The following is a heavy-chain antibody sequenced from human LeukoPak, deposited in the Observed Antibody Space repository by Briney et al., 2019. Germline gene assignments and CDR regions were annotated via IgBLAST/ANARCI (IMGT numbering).Heavy chain of an antibody. CDR3: ARVRSYYGSVTGKSYYFDY. V-gene: IGHV4-59*01. CDR1: GDSISSYY. Sequence: SETLSLTCTVSGDSISSYYWGWIRQPPGKGLEWFGYVSSNEGTNYNPSLKSRVTILVDTSKNQFSLKLRSVTAADTAVYYCARVRSYYGSVTGKSYYFDYWGQGTLVTVSS. J-gene: IGHJ4*02. CDR2: VSSNEGT. D-gene: IGHD3-10*01.